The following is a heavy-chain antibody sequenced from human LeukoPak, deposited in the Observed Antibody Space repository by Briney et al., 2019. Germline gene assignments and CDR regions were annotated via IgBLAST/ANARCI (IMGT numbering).Heavy chain of an antibody. D-gene: IGHD3-16*02. CDR2: INPNSGGT. J-gene: IGHJ4*02. CDR1: GYTFTGYY. Sequence: ASVKVSCKASGYTFTGYYMHWVRQAPGQGLEWMGWINPNSGGTNYAQKFQGRVTMTRDTSISTAYMELSRLKSDDTAVYYCAKAVFDYVWGSYRHRAYFDYWGQGTLVTVSS. CDR3: AKAVFDYVWGSYRHRAYFDY. V-gene: IGHV1-2*02.